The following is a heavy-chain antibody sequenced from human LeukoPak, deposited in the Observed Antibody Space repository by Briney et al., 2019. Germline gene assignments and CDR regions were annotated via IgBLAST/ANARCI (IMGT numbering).Heavy chain of an antibody. D-gene: IGHD1-14*01. CDR2: IYYSGST. Sequence: LRLSCAASGFTFSDYYMSWIRQHPGKGLEWIGYIYYSGSTYYNPSLKSRVTISVDTSKNQFSLKLSSVTAADTAVYYCARGVTGYITNPDFDYWGQGTLVTVSS. J-gene: IGHJ4*02. CDR3: ARGVTGYITNPDFDY. V-gene: IGHV4-31*02. CDR1: GFTFSDYY.